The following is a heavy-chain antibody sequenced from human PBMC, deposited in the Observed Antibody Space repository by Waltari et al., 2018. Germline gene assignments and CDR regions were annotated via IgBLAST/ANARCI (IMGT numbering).Heavy chain of an antibody. Sequence: QLQLQESGLGLVKPSGTRSLICAVSGDSMSTSDYWSWVRQPPGKGLACIGKVRGDGNTNYNPSFAGRVTMSLDTSTYHFALKLTSVTAADTALYYCARDRGRGLYLDTWGQGTLVTVSP. CDR2: VRGDGNT. CDR1: GDSMSTSDY. J-gene: IGHJ4*02. CDR3: ARDRGRGLYLDT. V-gene: IGHV4-4*02. D-gene: IGHD1-1*01.